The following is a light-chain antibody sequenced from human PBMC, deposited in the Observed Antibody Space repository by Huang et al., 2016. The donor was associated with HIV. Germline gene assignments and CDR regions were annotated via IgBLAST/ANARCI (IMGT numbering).Light chain of an antibody. CDR2: EAS. V-gene: IGKV1-5*03. Sequence: DIQMTQSSSTLSASVGDRVSIACRASQSIRTWLAWSQQKPGRAPNLLFYEASTLESGVPSRFSGGGSGTDFTLTISSLQPDDFATYYCQQYNSFPWTFGQGTKVEV. CDR1: QSIRTW. J-gene: IGKJ1*01. CDR3: QQYNSFPWT.